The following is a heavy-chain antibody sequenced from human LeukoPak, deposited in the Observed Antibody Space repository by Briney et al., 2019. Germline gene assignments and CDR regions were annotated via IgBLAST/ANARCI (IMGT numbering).Heavy chain of an antibody. CDR1: GFAFGTYW. CDR2: IKIDGTEK. J-gene: IGHJ4*02. D-gene: IGHD6-19*01. CDR3: ARDLLRGSSSGWY. Sequence: PGGSLRLSCAASGFAFGTYWMTWVRQAPGKGLEWVANIKIDGTEKRYADSVKGRFTISRDNAKNSLYLQMNSLRAEDTAVYYCARDLLRGSSSGWYWGQGTLVTVSS. V-gene: IGHV3-7*03.